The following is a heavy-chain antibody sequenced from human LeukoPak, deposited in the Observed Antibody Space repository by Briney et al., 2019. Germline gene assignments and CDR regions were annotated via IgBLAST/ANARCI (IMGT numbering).Heavy chain of an antibody. V-gene: IGHV5-51*01. D-gene: IGHD3-10*01. CDR1: GYIFTRYW. CDR3: ARHEGSYGSGSYYADS. CDR2: IYPGDSDT. Sequence: GESLKISCKGSGYIFTRYWIAWVRQMPGKGLELMGIIYPGDSDTRYSPSFQGQVTISADKSTSTASLQWTSLKASDTALYYCARHEGSYGSGSYYADSWGQGTLVTVSS. J-gene: IGHJ4*02.